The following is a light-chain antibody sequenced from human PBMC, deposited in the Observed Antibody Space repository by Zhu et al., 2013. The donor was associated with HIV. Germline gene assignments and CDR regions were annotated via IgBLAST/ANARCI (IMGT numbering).Light chain of an antibody. Sequence: DIKLTQSPSTLAASVGDRVTITCRASQTINNWLAWYQQTPGKAPKLLISKTSHLESGVPTRFSGSGSGTEFTLTIVSLQTEDFATYYCQQYNSQSFTFGQGTKWRS. CDR1: QTINNW. V-gene: IGKV1-5*03. CDR2: KTS. J-gene: IGKJ2*01. CDR3: QQYNSQSFT.